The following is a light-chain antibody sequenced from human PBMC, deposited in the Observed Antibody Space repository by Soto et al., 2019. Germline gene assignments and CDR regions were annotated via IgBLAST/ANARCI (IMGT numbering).Light chain of an antibody. J-gene: IGKJ2*01. CDR1: QSVSRT. CDR2: DAS. Sequence: EVVMTQSPATLSLSPGERATLSCRASQSVSRTLAWYQQRPGRAPRLLIYDASTRATNIPTRFSGSGSGTEFTLTISSLQSEDFAVYYCQQYNHWPLYTFGQGTKLEIK. V-gene: IGKV3-15*01. CDR3: QQYNHWPLYT.